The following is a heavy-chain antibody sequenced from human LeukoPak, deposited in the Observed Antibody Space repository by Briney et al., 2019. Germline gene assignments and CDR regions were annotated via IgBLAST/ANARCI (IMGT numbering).Heavy chain of an antibody. D-gene: IGHD2-21*02. CDR1: GFTLSSYA. CDR3: AKGLLTAGSHTCMAV. Sequence: GGSLRLSCAASGFTLSSYAMSWVRQAPGRGLEWVSTIDTRGTGTFYADSVKGRFTISRDNSKNTLFVQMSGLRAEDTAVYYCAKGLLTAGSHTCMAVGGKGTTVTVS. V-gene: IGHV3-23*05. J-gene: IGHJ6*03. CDR2: IDTRGTGT.